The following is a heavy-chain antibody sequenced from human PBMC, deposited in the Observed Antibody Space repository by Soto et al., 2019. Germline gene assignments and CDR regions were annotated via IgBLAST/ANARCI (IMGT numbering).Heavy chain of an antibody. J-gene: IGHJ4*02. V-gene: IGHV3-23*01. Sequence: EVQLLESGGGLVQPGGSLRLSCAASGFTFSSYAMSWVRQAPGKGLEWVSAISGSGGSTYYADSVKGRFTISRDNSKNTLYLQMNSLRAEDTAVYYCAKGLTHYDFWSGYYFDYWGQGTLVTVSS. CDR2: ISGSGGST. CDR1: GFTFSSYA. CDR3: AKGLTHYDFWSGYYFDY. D-gene: IGHD3-3*01.